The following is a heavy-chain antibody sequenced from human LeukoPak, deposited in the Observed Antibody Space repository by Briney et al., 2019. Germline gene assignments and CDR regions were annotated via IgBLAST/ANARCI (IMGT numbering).Heavy chain of an antibody. Sequence: GGSLRLSCAASGFTVSSNYMSWVRRAPGKGLEWVSVIYSGGSTYYADSVKGRFTISRDNAKNSLYLQMNSLRAEDTAVYYCARATMVRDAFDIWGQGTMVTVSS. V-gene: IGHV3-53*01. J-gene: IGHJ3*02. D-gene: IGHD3-10*01. CDR1: GFTVSSNY. CDR3: ARATMVRDAFDI. CDR2: IYSGGST.